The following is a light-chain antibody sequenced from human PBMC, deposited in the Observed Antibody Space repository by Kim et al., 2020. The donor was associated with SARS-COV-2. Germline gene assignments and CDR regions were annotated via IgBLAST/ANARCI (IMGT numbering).Light chain of an antibody. CDR2: DVS. CDR3: CSYAGTYNFV. CDR1: SSDVGDYDY. Sequence: GQSATISCTGTSSDVGDYDYVSWYQHHPGKAPKLMIYDVSERPSGVPDRFSASKSGNTASLTISGLQAEDEAEYYCCSYAGTYNFVFGGGTQLTVL. V-gene: IGLV2-11*01. J-gene: IGLJ7*01.